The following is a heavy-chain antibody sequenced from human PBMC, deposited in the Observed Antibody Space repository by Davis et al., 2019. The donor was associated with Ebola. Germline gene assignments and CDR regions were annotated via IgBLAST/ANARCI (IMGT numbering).Heavy chain of an antibody. CDR3: ATRDVSSNCFGFYP. V-gene: IGHV3-48*02. Sequence: GESLKISCAASGFTFSSHSMNWLRQAPGKGLQWISYISSSSDTIYYADALRGRFTISRDNAKNSLYLQMNRLSDEDTAVYYCATRDVSSNCFGFYPWGQGTLVTVSS. CDR1: GFTFSSHS. J-gene: IGHJ5*02. D-gene: IGHD6-13*01. CDR2: ISSSSDTI.